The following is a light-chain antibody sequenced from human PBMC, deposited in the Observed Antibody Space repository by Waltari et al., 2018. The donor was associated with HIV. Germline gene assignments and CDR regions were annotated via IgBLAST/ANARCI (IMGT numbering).Light chain of an antibody. CDR1: QSVRSRS. CDR3: QQYATSPRT. J-gene: IGKJ1*01. V-gene: IGKV3-20*01. CDR2: GAS. Sequence: EIVLTQSPGTLSSSPGERATLSCRASQSVRSRSLAWYQQRPGQAPRLLISGASSRATGIPDRFSGSGSGTDFSLTISRLEPEDFAVYYWQQYATSPRTFGQGTKVEIK.